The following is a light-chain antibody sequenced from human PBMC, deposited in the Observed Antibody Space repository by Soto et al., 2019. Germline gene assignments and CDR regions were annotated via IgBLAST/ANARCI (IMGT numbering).Light chain of an antibody. Sequence: QSALTQPASVSGSPGQSITISCTGTSSEVGGYNYVSWYQQPPGKAPKLMIYDVSNRPSGVSNRFSGSKSGNTASLTISGLQPEDEADYYCSSYTSSSTLLYVFGTATKLTVL. CDR3: SSYTSSSTLLYV. J-gene: IGLJ1*01. V-gene: IGLV2-14*01. CDR2: DVS. CDR1: SSEVGGYNY.